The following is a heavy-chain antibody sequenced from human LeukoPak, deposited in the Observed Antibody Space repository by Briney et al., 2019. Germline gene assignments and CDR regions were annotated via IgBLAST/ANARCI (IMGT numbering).Heavy chain of an antibody. CDR1: GFTFSDFY. J-gene: IGHJ5*02. Sequence: GGSLRLSCAASGFTFSDFYMSWMRQAPGKGLEWVSDISGSGTTVYYADSVKGRFTISRDNTNNSLFPQMNSLRAEDTAVYFCARERFRGSYSPWGRGTLVSVSS. D-gene: IGHD1-26*01. CDR2: ISGSGTTV. CDR3: ARERFRGSYSP. V-gene: IGHV3-11*01.